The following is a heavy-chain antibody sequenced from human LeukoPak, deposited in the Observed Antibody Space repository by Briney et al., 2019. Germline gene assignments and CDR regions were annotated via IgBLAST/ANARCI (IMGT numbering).Heavy chain of an antibody. J-gene: IGHJ5*02. Sequence: SETLSLTCAVSGCSISSGYYWGWIRQPPGKGLEWIGSIYHSGSTYYNPSLKSRVTISVDTSKNQFSLKLSSVTAADTAVYYCARVQGYCSGGSCFRPHNWFYPWGQGTLVTVSS. CDR1: GCSISSGYY. CDR3: ARVQGYCSGGSCFRPHNWFYP. D-gene: IGHD2-15*01. V-gene: IGHV4-38-2*01. CDR2: IYHSGST.